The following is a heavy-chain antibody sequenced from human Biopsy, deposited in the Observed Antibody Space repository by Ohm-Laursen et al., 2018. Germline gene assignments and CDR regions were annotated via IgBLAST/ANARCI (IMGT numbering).Heavy chain of an antibody. CDR1: GFTFSSYY. V-gene: IGHV3-74*01. CDR3: ARGGGGNSRDWYFDL. CDR2: FNSDGSST. J-gene: IGHJ2*01. D-gene: IGHD1-7*01. Sequence: SLRLSCAASGFTFSSYYMHWVRQAPGKGLVWVSRFNSDGSSTSYADSVKGRFTISRDNANNTLYQQMNSLRAEDTAEYYCARGGGGNSRDWYFDLWGRGTLVTVSS.